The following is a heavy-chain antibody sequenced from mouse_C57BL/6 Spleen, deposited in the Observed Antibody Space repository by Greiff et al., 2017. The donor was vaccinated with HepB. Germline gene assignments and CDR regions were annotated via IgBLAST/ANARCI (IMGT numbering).Heavy chain of an antibody. CDR3: ARCVYYDYDVRAMDY. Sequence: QVQLQQPGAELVRPGSSVKLSCKASGYTFTSYWMHWVKQRPIQGLEWIGNIDPSDSETHYNQKFKDKATLTVDKSSSTAYMQLSSLTSEDSAVYYFARCVYYDYDVRAMDYWGQGTPVTVSS. D-gene: IGHD2-4*01. V-gene: IGHV1-52*01. CDR1: GYTFTSYW. J-gene: IGHJ4*01. CDR2: IDPSDSET.